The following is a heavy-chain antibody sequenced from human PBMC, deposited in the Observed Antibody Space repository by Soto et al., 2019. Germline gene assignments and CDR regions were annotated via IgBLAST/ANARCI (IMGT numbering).Heavy chain of an antibody. V-gene: IGHV4-30-4*01. CDR2: IYYSGST. CDR1: GFSISSGDYY. J-gene: IGHJ4*02. D-gene: IGHD1-26*01. CDR3: ARAVRGSYYDY. Sequence: SETLSLTCTVSGFSISSGDYYWSWIRQPPGKGLEWIGYIYYSGSTYYNPSLKSRVTISVDTSKNQFSLKLSSVTAADTAVYYCARAVRGSYYDYWGQGTLVTVSS.